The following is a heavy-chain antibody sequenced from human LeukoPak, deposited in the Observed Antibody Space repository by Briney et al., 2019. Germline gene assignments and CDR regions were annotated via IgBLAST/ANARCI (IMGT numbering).Heavy chain of an antibody. Sequence: PSETLSLTCTVSGGFISSSSYYWGWIRQPPGKGLEWIGSIYYSGSTYYNPSLKSRVTISVDTSKNQFSLKLSSVTAADTAVYYCARLRYFDWLLWPSGFDYWGQGTLVTVSS. CDR1: GGFISSSSYY. CDR3: ARLRYFDWLLWPSGFDY. V-gene: IGHV4-39*01. CDR2: IYYSGST. D-gene: IGHD3-9*01. J-gene: IGHJ4*02.